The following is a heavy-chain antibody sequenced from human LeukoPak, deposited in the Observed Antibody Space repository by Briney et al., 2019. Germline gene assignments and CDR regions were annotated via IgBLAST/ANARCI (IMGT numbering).Heavy chain of an antibody. J-gene: IGHJ5*01. CDR2: IYYSGST. D-gene: IGHD5-18*01. CDR3: ARGYGYSQYVFDF. Sequence: KPSETLSLTCTVSGGSINSFYWSWIRQPPGKGLEWIGYIYYSGSTNYNPSLNRRVTIAVDTSKNQFSLKLASVTAADTAVYYCARGYGYSQYVFDFWGQGTLVTVSS. V-gene: IGHV4-59*01. CDR1: GGSINSFY.